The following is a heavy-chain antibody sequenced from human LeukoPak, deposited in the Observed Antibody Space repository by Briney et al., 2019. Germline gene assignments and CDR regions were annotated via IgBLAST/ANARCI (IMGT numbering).Heavy chain of an antibody. V-gene: IGHV4-59*08. CDR1: GGSISSYY. D-gene: IGHD1-20*01. Sequence: SETLSLTCTVSGGSISSYYWSWIRQPPGKGLECIGYIFYIGTTSYNPSLKSRVTISVGTSKSQFSLRLSSVTAADTAVYYCARLITGPDAFDIWGQGTMVTVSS. CDR3: ARLITGPDAFDI. J-gene: IGHJ3*02. CDR2: IFYIGTT.